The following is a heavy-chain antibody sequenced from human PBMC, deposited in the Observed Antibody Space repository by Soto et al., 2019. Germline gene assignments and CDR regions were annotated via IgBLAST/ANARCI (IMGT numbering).Heavy chain of an antibody. CDR1: GLSLTSPGMC. D-gene: IGHD3-10*02. CDR3: ARSIRGLRMFNGMDV. Sequence: SGPTLVNPTDPLTLTCTCSGLSLTSPGMCVSWIRQSPGKALEWLALIERDDDDKYYSTSLRTRLTISKDTRKNQVVLTMANMEPADTATYYCARSIRGLRMFNGMDVWGQGTTVTV. V-gene: IGHV2-70*13. CDR2: IERDDDDK. J-gene: IGHJ6*02.